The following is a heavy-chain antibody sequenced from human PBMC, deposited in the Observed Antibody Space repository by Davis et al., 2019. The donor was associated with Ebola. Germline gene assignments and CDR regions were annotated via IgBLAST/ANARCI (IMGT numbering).Heavy chain of an antibody. J-gene: IGHJ6*02. Sequence: ASVKVSCKASGYIFSNYDINWVRQASGQGLEWMGWISAYNGNTNYAQKLQGRVTMTTDTSTSTAYMELSSLRSEDTAVYYCARDPLTHPTSIAATDGMDVWGQGTTVTVSS. CDR1: GYIFSNYD. V-gene: IGHV1-18*01. CDR2: ISAYNGNT. D-gene: IGHD6-6*01. CDR3: ARDPLTHPTSIAATDGMDV.